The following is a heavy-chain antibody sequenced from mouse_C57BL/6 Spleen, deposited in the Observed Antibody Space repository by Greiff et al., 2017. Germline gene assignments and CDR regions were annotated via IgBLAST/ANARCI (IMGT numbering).Heavy chain of an antibody. D-gene: IGHD4-1*01. Sequence: VQLQQSGPELVKPGASVKIPCKASGYTFTDYNMDWVKQSHGKSLEWIGDINPNNGGTIYNQKFKGKATLTVDKSSSTAYMELRSLTSEDTAVYYCARRGKNWDLYFDYWGQGTTLTVSS. V-gene: IGHV1-18*01. J-gene: IGHJ2*01. CDR2: INPNNGGT. CDR3: ARRGKNWDLYFDY. CDR1: GYTFTDYN.